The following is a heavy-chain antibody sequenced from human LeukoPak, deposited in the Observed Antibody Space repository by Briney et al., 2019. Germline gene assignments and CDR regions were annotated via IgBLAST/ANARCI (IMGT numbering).Heavy chain of an antibody. D-gene: IGHD4-23*01. V-gene: IGHV3-21*01. Sequence: GGSLRLSCAASGFILSSYSMNWVRQAPGKGLEWVSSISSGGIYISYRDSVKGQFTISSDTAKNSLFLQMNSLRVKDTAIYFCARENDGNSGVAFDIWGQGTMVSVST. J-gene: IGHJ3*02. CDR2: ISSGGIYI. CDR3: ARENDGNSGVAFDI. CDR1: GFILSSYS.